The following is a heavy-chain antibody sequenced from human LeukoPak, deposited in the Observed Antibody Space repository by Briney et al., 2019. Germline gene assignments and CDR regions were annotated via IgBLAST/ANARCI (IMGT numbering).Heavy chain of an antibody. CDR1: GVTFSNYE. CDR2: LSSSGSAF. J-gene: IGHJ4*02. D-gene: IGHD3-3*01. V-gene: IGHV3-48*03. CDR3: ARSARLMKGVVEVTALDD. Sequence: GGSLRLSCAASGVTFSNYEMNWVRQAPGKGLEWIAYLSSSGSAFSYADSVKGRSTIARDNAKNSVYLEMNSLRADDTAVYYCARSARLMKGVVEVTALDDWGQGTLVTVSS.